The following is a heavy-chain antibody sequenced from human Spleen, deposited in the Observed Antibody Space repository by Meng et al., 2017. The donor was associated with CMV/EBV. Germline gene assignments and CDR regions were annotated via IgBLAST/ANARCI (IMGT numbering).Heavy chain of an antibody. Sequence: GESLKISCTASGFTFSRYWMTWVRQAPGKGLEWVANIKQDGSQKYYVDSVKGRFTISRDNARNSLYLQMNSLRAEDTAVYYCARDPFDYWGQGTLVTVSS. CDR3: ARDPFDY. J-gene: IGHJ4*02. CDR1: GFTFSRYW. CDR2: IKQDGSQK. V-gene: IGHV3-7*01.